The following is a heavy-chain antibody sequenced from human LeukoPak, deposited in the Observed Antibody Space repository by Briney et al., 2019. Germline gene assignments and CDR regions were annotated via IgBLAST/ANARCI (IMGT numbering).Heavy chain of an antibody. CDR3: AKDGGYSPSNWFDP. V-gene: IGHV3-23*01. CDR1: GFTFSNYA. CDR2: ISGSGGST. J-gene: IGHJ5*02. Sequence: GGSLRLSCAASGFTFSNYAMNWVRQAPGKGLEWVSAISGSGGSTYYADSVKGRFTISRDSSKNTLYLQMNSLRADDTAVYYRAKDGGYSPSNWFDPWGQGTLVTVSS. D-gene: IGHD5-24*01.